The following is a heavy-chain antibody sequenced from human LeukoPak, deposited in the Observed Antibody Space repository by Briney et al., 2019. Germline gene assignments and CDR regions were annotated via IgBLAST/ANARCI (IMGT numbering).Heavy chain of an antibody. V-gene: IGHV4-59*01. CDR2: IYYSGST. Sequence: SETLSLTCTVSGGSISSYYWSWVRQPPAKGLEWIGYIYYSGSTNYNPSLKSRVTISVDTSKNQFSLKLSSVTAADTAVYYCARVVTATNYYDYYMDVWGKGTTVTVSS. CDR1: GGSISSYY. D-gene: IGHD2-21*02. J-gene: IGHJ6*03. CDR3: ARVVTATNYYDYYMDV.